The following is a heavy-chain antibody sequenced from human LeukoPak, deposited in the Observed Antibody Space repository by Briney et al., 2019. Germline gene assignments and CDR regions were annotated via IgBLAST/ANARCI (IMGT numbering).Heavy chain of an antibody. Sequence: PSETLSLTCSVSGGSIRNRNYNWGWIRQPPGKELEWIGSIHYTGSTYYNPSLKSRVTISIDTSRNQFSLKLSSVTAADTALYFCARTGGSFYFYYYMDVWGKGTTVTVSS. CDR3: ARTGGSFYFYYYMDV. D-gene: IGHD1-26*01. CDR1: GGSIRNRNYN. V-gene: IGHV4-39*07. CDR2: IHYTGST. J-gene: IGHJ6*03.